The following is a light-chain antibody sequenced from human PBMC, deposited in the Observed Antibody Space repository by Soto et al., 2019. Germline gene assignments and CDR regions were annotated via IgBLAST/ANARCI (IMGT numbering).Light chain of an antibody. CDR3: QHSNSYSLP. CDR2: DAS. V-gene: IGKV1-5*01. CDR1: QSISSW. Sequence: DVQVTQSPSTLSASVGDRVTITCRASQSISSWLAWYQQKPGKAPKLLIYDASSLESGVPSRFSGSGSGTEFTLTISSLQPDDFTTYYCQHSNSYSLPFGQRTK. J-gene: IGKJ1*01.